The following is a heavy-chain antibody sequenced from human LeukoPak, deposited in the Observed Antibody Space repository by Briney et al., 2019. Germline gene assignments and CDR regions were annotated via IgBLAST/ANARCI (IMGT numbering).Heavy chain of an antibody. CDR1: GFTFRTYE. D-gene: IGHD2-15*01. CDR3: ARVRSGGSSFDH. CDR2: IDSSGGII. Sequence: PGGSLRLSCAASGFTFRTYEMNWVRQAPGKGLEWVSYIDSSGGIIYYADSVKGRFIISRDNAKNSLYLQMNSLRAEDTAVYYCARVRSGGSSFDHWGQGTLVTVSS. V-gene: IGHV3-48*03. J-gene: IGHJ4*02.